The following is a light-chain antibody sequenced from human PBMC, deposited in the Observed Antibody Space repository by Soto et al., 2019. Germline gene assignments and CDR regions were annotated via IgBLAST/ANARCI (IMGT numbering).Light chain of an antibody. CDR3: QQYGSSPPIT. V-gene: IGKV3-20*01. Sequence: IVLTQSPGTLSLSPGERATLSCRASQSVSSSYLAWYQQKPGQAPRLLIYGASSRATGIPDRFSGSGSGTDFTLTISRLEPEDFAVYYCQQYGSSPPITFGQGTPLE. J-gene: IGKJ5*01. CDR1: QSVSSSY. CDR2: GAS.